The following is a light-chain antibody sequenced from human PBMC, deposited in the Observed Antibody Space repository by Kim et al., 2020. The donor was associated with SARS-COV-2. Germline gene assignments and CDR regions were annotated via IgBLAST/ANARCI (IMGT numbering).Light chain of an antibody. J-gene: IGKJ2*01. CDR1: QSVSSSY. Sequence: LHPGERATLSCRASQSVSSSYLAWYQQKPGQAPRLLIYGASSRATGIPDRFSGSGSGTDFTLTISRLEPEDFAVYYCQQYGSSPYTFGQGTKLEI. V-gene: IGKV3-20*01. CDR3: QQYGSSPYT. CDR2: GAS.